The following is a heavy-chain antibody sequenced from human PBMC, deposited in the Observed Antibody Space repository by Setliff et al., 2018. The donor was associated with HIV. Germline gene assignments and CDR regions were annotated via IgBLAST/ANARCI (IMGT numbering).Heavy chain of an antibody. D-gene: IGHD3-22*01. J-gene: IGHJ4*02. V-gene: IGHV3-23*01. CDR2: ISGHTINV. Sequence: PGGSLRLSCAASGFSFSSHAMSWVRQAPGKGLEWLSVISGHTINVYYADSVKGRFTISRDNSKNTLYLQMNSLTDADTALYYCVKVPGSGIVRYFDYWGQGTLVTVSS. CDR1: GFSFSSHA. CDR3: VKVPGSGIVRYFDY.